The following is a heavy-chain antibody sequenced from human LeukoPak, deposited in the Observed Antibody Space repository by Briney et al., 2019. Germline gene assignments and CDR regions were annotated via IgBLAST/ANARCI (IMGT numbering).Heavy chain of an antibody. CDR1: GGSFSGYY. CDR2: INHSGST. V-gene: IGHV4-34*01. CDR3: ARHVSSSGYYVPRYFDY. J-gene: IGHJ4*02. D-gene: IGHD3-22*01. Sequence: SETLSLTCAVYGGSFSGYYWSWIRQPPGKGLEWIGEINHSGSTNYNPSLKSRVTISVDTSKNQFSLKLSSVTAADTAVYYCARHVSSSGYYVPRYFDYWGQGTLVTVSS.